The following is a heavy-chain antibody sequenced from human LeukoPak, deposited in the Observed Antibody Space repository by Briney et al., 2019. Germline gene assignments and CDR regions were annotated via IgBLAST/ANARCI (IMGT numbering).Heavy chain of an antibody. CDR3: ARDSYDYVWGSYRRRPDYYYYYMDV. J-gene: IGHJ6*03. CDR2: INPSGST. D-gene: IGHD3-16*02. CDR1: GGSFSGYY. V-gene: IGHV4-34*01. Sequence: SETLSLTCAVYGGSFSGYYWSWIRQPPGKGLEWIGEINPSGSTHYNPSLKSRVTISVDTSKNQFSLKLSSVTAADTTVYYCARDSYDYVWGSYRRRPDYYYYYMDVWGKGTTVTVSS.